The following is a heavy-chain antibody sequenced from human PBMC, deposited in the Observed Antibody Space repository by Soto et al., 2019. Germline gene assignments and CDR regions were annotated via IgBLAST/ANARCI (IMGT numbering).Heavy chain of an antibody. CDR2: ISVSGGST. J-gene: IGHJ4*02. CDR3: ASNTRYDPPVY. D-gene: IGHD3-16*01. CDR1: GFTFRSYE. Sequence: EVQLLESGGGLVQHGGSLRLSCAASGFTFRSYEMSWVRQAPGKGLAWVSGISVSGGSTYYADSVKGRFTISRDNSKNTLYLQMNSLRAEDTAVFYCASNTRYDPPVYWGQGTLVTVSS. V-gene: IGHV3-23*01.